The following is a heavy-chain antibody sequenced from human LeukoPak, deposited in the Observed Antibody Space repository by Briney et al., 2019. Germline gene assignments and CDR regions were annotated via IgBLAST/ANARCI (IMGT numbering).Heavy chain of an antibody. CDR3: ARDSAIRRITMIHDY. D-gene: IGHD3-22*01. CDR1: GYTFTCYY. V-gene: IGHV1-2*02. J-gene: IGHJ4*02. Sequence: ASVKVSCKASGYTFTCYYMHWVRQAPGQGLEWMGWINPNSGGTNYAQKFQGRVTMTRDTSISTAYMELSRLRSDDTAVYYCARDSAIRRITMIHDYWGQGTLVTVSS. CDR2: INPNSGGT.